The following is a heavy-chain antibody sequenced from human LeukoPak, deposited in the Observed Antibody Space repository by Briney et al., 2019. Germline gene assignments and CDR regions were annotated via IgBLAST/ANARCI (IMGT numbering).Heavy chain of an antibody. D-gene: IGHD3-22*01. V-gene: IGHV4-59*01. CDR2: IYYSGST. J-gene: IGHJ1*01. CDR3: ARVEYYYDSSGYYFLYFQH. CDR1: GGSISSYY. Sequence: SETLSLTCTVSGGSISSYYWSWIRQPPGKGLEWTGYIYYSGSTNYNPSLKSRVTISVDTSKNQFSLKLSSVTAADTAVYYCARVEYYYDSSGYYFLYFQHWGQGTLVTVSS.